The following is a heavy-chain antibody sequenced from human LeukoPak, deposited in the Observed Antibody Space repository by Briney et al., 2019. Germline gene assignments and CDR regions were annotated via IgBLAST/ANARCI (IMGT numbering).Heavy chain of an antibody. CDR2: IYYSGST. V-gene: IGHV4-59*01. J-gene: IGHJ5*02. CDR1: GGSISSYY. Sequence: PSETLSLTCTVSGGSISSYYWSWIRQPPGKGLEWIGYIYYSGSTNYNPSLKSRVTISVDTSKNQFSLKLSSVTAADTAVYYCAREPYSSGSPHNWFDPWGQGTLVTVSS. D-gene: IGHD6-19*01. CDR3: AREPYSSGSPHNWFDP.